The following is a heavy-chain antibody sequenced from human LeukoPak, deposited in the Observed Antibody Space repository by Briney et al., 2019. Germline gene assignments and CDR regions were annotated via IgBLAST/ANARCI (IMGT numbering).Heavy chain of an antibody. CDR1: GFTFRNYY. CDR2: ISLDGNNE. D-gene: IGHD4-17*01. Sequence: PGGSLRLSCAASGFTFRNYYMHWVRQAPGKGLEWVAVISLDGNNEYYADSVKGRFSLSRDNSMNTLYLQLNSLRTEDTAMYYCARSKDYGDHYYYYYGMDVWGQGTTVTVSS. V-gene: IGHV3-30-3*01. CDR3: ARSKDYGDHYYYYYGMDV. J-gene: IGHJ6*02.